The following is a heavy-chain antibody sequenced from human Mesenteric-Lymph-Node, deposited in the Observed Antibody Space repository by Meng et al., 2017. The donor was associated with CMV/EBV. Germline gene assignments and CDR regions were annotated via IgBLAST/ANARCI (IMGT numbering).Heavy chain of an antibody. V-gene: IGHV1-2*06. J-gene: IGHJ5*02. CDR3: ARALPNWGYNGFDP. Sequence: KASGYTFTGYYIHWVRQAPGQGLEWMGRINPNSGGTNYAQKFQGRVTMTRDTSISTAYMELSSLRSDDTAVYYCARALPNWGYNGFDPWGQGTLVTVSS. D-gene: IGHD7-27*01. CDR1: GYTFTGYY. CDR2: INPNSGGT.